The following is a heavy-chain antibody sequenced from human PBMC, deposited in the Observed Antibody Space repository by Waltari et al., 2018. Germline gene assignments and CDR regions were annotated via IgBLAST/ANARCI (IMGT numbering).Heavy chain of an antibody. Sequence: QVQLQESGPGLVKPSQTLSLTCTVSGGSISSGSYYWSWIRQPAGKGLEWIGRIYTRGSTNYNPSLKSRVTISVDTSKNQFSLKLSSVTAADTAVYYCARDMSSGWEYNWFDPWGQGTLVTVSS. CDR3: ARDMSSGWEYNWFDP. CDR2: IYTRGST. V-gene: IGHV4-61*02. CDR1: GGSISSGSYY. J-gene: IGHJ5*02. D-gene: IGHD6-19*01.